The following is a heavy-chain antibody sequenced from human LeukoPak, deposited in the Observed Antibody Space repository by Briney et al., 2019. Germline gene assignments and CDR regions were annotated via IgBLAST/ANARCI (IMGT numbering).Heavy chain of an antibody. CDR3: AKRWNYGRNYYIDV. J-gene: IGHJ6*03. V-gene: IGHV4-34*01. CDR2: INDSGTI. D-gene: IGHD1-7*01. Sequence: SETLSLTCAVYGGSFSNYYWSWIRQSPGKGLEWIGEINDSGTINYNPSLMSRVTISVDKSKNQFSLKLSSVTAADTAVYYCAKRWNYGRNYYIDVWGKGATVSVSS. CDR1: GGSFSNYY.